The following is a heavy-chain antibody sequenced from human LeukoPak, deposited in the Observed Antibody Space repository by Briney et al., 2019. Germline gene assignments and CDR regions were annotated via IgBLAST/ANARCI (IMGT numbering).Heavy chain of an antibody. CDR1: GGSIGSYY. Sequence: SETLSLTCTVSGGSIGSYYWSWIRQPAGKGLEWIGRIYTSGSTNYNPSLKSRVTMSVDTSKNQFSLKLSSVTAADTAVYYCASEDSSGYYLVYWGQGTLVTVSS. V-gene: IGHV4-4*07. CDR3: ASEDSSGYYLVY. J-gene: IGHJ4*02. CDR2: IYTSGST. D-gene: IGHD3-22*01.